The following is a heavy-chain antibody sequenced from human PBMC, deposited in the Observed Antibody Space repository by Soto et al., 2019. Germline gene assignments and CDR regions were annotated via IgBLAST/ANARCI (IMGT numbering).Heavy chain of an antibody. CDR1: GFTFSSYA. CDR2: ISGSGGST. CDR3: AKGLSNSSGWYECFDY. D-gene: IGHD6-19*01. J-gene: IGHJ4*02. V-gene: IGHV3-23*01. Sequence: EVQLLESGGGLVQPGGSLRLSCAASGFTFSSYAMSWVRQAPGKGLEWVSAISGSGGSTYYADSVKGRFTISRDNSKNTLYLQMNSLIAEDTAVYYCAKGLSNSSGWYECFDYWGQGTLVTVSS.